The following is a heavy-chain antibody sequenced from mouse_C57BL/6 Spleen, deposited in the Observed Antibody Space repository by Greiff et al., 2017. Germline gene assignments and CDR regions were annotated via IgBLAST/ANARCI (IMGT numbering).Heavy chain of an antibody. CDR2: ISSGSSTI. CDR1: GFTFSDYG. V-gene: IGHV5-17*01. D-gene: IGHD1-1*01. Sequence: DVMLVESGGGLVKPGGSLKLSCAASGFTFSDYGMHWVRQAPEKGLEWVAYISSGSSTIYYADTVKGRFTISRDNAKNTLFLQMTSLRSEDTAMYYCASGSSSYWYFDVWGTGTTVTVSS. CDR3: ASGSSSYWYFDV. J-gene: IGHJ1*03.